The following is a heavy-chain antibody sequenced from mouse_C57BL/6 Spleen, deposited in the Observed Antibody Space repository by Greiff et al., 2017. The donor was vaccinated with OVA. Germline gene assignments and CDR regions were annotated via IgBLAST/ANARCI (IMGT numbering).Heavy chain of an antibody. CDR1: GFSFNTYA. V-gene: IGHV10-1*01. CDR2: IRSKSNNYAT. Sequence: EVKLVESGGGLVQPKGSLKLSCAASGFSFNTYAMNWVRQAPGKGLEWVARIRSKSNNYATYYADSVKDRFTISRDDSESMLYLQMNNLKTEDTAMYYCVRHWGSYWYFDVWGTGTTVTVSS. D-gene: IGHD1-1*01. CDR3: VRHWGSYWYFDV. J-gene: IGHJ1*03.